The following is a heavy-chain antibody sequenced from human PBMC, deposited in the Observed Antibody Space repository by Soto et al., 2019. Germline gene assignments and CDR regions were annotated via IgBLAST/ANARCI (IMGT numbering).Heavy chain of an antibody. CDR1: GYSFSSYW. J-gene: IGHJ5*02. D-gene: IGHD3-16*01. CDR3: AKVSGCTSAACYMGEWFDP. CDR2: IYPGDSDS. Sequence: GESLKISCQGSGYSFSSYWIAWVRQKPGKGLEWMGTIYPGDSDSTYSPSFQGQVTFSADKSTSTAYLQWSSLKASDTAIYYCAKVSGCTSAACYMGEWFDPWGQGTLVTVSS. V-gene: IGHV5-51*01.